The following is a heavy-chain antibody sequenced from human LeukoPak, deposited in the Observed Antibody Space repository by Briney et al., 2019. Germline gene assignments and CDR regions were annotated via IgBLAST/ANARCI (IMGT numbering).Heavy chain of an antibody. CDR3: AKRIAAAKPFDY. J-gene: IGHJ4*02. CDR2: IRYDGSNK. CDR1: GFTFSSYG. V-gene: IGHV3-30*02. Sequence: GGSLRLSCAASGFTFSSYGMHWVRQAPGKGLEWVAFIRYDGSNKYYADSVKGRFTISRDNSKNTLYLQMNSLRAEDTAVYYCAKRIAAAKPFDYWGQGTLVTVSS. D-gene: IGHD6-13*01.